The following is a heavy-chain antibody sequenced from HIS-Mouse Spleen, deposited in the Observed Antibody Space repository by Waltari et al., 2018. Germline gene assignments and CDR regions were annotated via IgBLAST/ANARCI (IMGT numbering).Heavy chain of an antibody. V-gene: IGHV1-8*01. D-gene: IGHD3-3*01. CDR3: ARVYYDFWSGYYY. CDR1: GYTFTSYD. Sequence: QVQLVQSGAEVKKPGASVKVSCKASGYTFTSYDINWVRQATGQGLESMGWKNPNRGNTGYSTQFQGRVTMTRNTSISTAYMELSSLRSEDTAVYYCARVYYDFWSGYYYWGQGTLVTVSS. J-gene: IGHJ4*02. CDR2: KNPNRGNT.